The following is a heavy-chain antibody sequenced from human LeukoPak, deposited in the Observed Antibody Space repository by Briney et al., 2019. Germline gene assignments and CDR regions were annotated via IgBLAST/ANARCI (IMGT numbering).Heavy chain of an antibody. CDR3: ARDGEGYCSSTSCYLDP. V-gene: IGHV1-18*04. J-gene: IGHJ5*02. CDR1: GYTFTSYG. D-gene: IGHD2-2*01. Sequence: ASVKVSCKASGYTFTSYGISWVRQAPGQGLEWMGWISAYNGNTNYAQKLQGRVTMTTDTSTRTAYMELRRLRSDDTAVYYCARDGEGYCSSTSCYLDPWGQGTLVTVSS. CDR2: ISAYNGNT.